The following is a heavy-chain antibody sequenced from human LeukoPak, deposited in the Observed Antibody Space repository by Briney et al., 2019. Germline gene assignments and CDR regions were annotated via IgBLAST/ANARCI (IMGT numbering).Heavy chain of an antibody. CDR2: ISSSGSTI. Sequence: GGSLRLSCAASGVTFSTYELNWVRQAPGKGLEWVSYISSSGSTIYYADSVKGRFTISRDTAKNSLYLQMNSLRAEETAVYYCARGSLNVVVPAATWLDPWGQGILVTVSS. V-gene: IGHV3-48*03. CDR3: ARGSLNVVVPAATWLDP. J-gene: IGHJ5*02. D-gene: IGHD2-2*01. CDR1: GVTFSTYE.